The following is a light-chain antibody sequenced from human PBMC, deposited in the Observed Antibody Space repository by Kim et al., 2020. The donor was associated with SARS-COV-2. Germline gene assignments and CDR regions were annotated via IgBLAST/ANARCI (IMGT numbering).Light chain of an antibody. J-gene: IGKJ2*01. CDR2: GAS. V-gene: IGKV3-15*01. CDR1: QNIDTN. CDR3: QQYNNWPPWT. Sequence: EVVMTQSPATLSVSPGERVTLSCRASQNIDTNLAWYHQKPGQAPRLLIYGASTRATDIPARFSGSGSGTEFTLTISSLQSEDFAVYYCQQYNNWPPWTFGQGTKLEI.